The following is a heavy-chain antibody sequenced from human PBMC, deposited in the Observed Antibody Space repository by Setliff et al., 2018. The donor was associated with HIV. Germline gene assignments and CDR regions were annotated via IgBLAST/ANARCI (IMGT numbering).Heavy chain of an antibody. CDR2: ISSSSTYI. CDR3: ARDRFCSSTGCSWAYYMDV. CDR1: GFTFSSYR. J-gene: IGHJ6*03. V-gene: IGHV3-21*04. Sequence: GSLRLSCAASGFTFSSYRMNWVRQAPGKGLEWVSSISSSSTYIYYADSVKGRFTISRDNAKNSLFLQMNSLRPEDTAFYYCARDRFCSSTGCSWAYYMDVWGKGTTVTVSS. D-gene: IGHD2-2*01.